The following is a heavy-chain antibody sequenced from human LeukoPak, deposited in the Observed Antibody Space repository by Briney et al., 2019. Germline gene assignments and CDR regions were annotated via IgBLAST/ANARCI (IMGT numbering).Heavy chain of an antibody. J-gene: IGHJ5*02. CDR1: GFTFRSFA. CDR3: ARDLSLIAAAGRYNWFDP. V-gene: IGHV3-48*01. D-gene: IGHD6-13*01. Sequence: GGSLRLSCAASGFTFRSFAVSWVRQAPGKGLEWVSYISSSSSTIYYADSVKGRFTISRDNAKNSLYLQMNSLRAEDTAVYYCARDLSLIAAAGRYNWFDPWGQGTLVTVSS. CDR2: ISSSSSTI.